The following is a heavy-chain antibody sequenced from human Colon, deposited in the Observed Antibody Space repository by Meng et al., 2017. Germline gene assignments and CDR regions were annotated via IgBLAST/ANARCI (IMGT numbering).Heavy chain of an antibody. D-gene: IGHD2-15*01. J-gene: IGHJ5*01. CDR3: AHGVVASATLGAWFDS. Sequence: QITLKEFGPTLVKPTQTLTLTCSFSGFPLNPDGVAVGWIRQPPGKAPEWLALIYWDDDARYSPSLKNRLSITQDAAKNQVVLTMTNMESVDTATYFCAHGVVASATLGAWFDSWGQGTLVTVSS. CDR1: GFPLNPDGVA. V-gene: IGHV2-5*02. CDR2: IYWDDDA.